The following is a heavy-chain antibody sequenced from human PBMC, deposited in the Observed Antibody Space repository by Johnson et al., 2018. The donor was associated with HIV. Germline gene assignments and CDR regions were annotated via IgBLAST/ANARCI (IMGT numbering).Heavy chain of an antibody. D-gene: IGHD3-3*01. Sequence: VQLVESGGGLIQPGGSLRLSCAASGFTVSGKYMTWVRQAPGKGLEWVSLIYSGGSTYYADSVKGRFSISRDNSKNTLYLQMNSLRAEDTAVYYCASSLIQFWGWLSEPAAFDIWGQGTMVTVSS. CDR1: GFTVSGKY. CDR3: ASSLIQFWGWLSEPAAFDI. V-gene: IGHV3-53*01. CDR2: IYSGGST. J-gene: IGHJ3*02.